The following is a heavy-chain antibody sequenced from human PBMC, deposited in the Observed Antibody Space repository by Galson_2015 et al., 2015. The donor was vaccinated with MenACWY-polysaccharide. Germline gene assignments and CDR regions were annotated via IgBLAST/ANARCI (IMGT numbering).Heavy chain of an antibody. Sequence: SETLSLTCSIYGGSMNSRFWSWIRQSPGKGLEWIGRAFSTGSTTYNPSLKSRVIISVDTSKNQFSLSLTSVTAADTAVYYCAKFPQGVAVLGGLDYWGQGTLVTVSS. CDR3: AKFPQGVAVLGGLDY. CDR2: AFSTGST. V-gene: IGHV4-4*08. J-gene: IGHJ4*02. D-gene: IGHD6-19*01. CDR1: GGSMNSRF.